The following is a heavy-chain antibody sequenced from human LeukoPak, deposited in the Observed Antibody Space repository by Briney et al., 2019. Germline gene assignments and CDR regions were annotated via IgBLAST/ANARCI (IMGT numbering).Heavy chain of an antibody. D-gene: IGHD3-16*01. V-gene: IGHV4-38-2*02. Sequence: SETLSLTCNVSGYSISSGYFWGWIRQPPGKGLEWIGCIFHTGSTYYNPSLKSRVTISVDTSKNQFSLKLSSVSAADTAVYYCAREVRHGGGTNWFDPWGQGTLVTVSS. CDR2: IFHTGST. CDR1: GYSISSGYF. J-gene: IGHJ5*02. CDR3: AREVRHGGGTNWFDP.